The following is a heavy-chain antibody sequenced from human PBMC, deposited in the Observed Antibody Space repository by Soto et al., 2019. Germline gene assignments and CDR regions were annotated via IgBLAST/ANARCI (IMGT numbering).Heavy chain of an antibody. D-gene: IGHD2-2*01. CDR1: GYTFTGYY. V-gene: IGHV1-2*04. J-gene: IGHJ6*02. CDR2: INPNSGGT. CDR3: ARTHCSSTRCYEREGMDV. Sequence: ASVKVSCKASGYTFTGYYMHWVRQAPGQGLGWMGWINPNSGGTNYAQKFQGWVTMTRDTSISTAYMELSRLRSDDTAVYYCARTHCSSTRCYEREGMDVWGQGTTVTISS.